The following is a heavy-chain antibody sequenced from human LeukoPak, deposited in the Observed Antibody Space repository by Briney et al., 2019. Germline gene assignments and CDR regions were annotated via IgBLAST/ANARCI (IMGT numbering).Heavy chain of an antibody. Sequence: SETLSLTCAVYGESLNIYYWSWIRQPPGKGLEWIGEIYESGSTEYNPSLKSRVTISMVPSKQQFSLSLTSVTAADTAVYYCARGAWATRLGSWGLGTPVIVSS. V-gene: IGHV4-34*01. J-gene: IGHJ4*02. CDR2: IYESGST. CDR3: ARGAWATRLGS. D-gene: IGHD2-15*01. CDR1: GESLNIYY.